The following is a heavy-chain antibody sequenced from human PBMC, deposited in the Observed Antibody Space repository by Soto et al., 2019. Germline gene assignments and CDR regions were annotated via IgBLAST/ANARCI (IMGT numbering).Heavy chain of an antibody. D-gene: IGHD5-18*01. CDR3: AREKEVRGYSYETGFDP. V-gene: IGHV4-61*01. J-gene: IGHJ5*02. CDR1: GGSVSSGSYY. Sequence: TVSGGSVSSGSYYWSWIRQPPGKGLEWIGYIYYSGSTNYNPSLKSRVTISVDTSKNQFSLKLSSVTAADTAVYYCAREKEVRGYSYETGFDPWGQGTLVTVSS. CDR2: IYYSGST.